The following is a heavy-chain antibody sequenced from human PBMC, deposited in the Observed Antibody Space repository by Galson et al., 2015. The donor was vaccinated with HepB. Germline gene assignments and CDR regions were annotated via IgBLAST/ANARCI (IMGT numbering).Heavy chain of an antibody. CDR1: GYTFTGYY. D-gene: IGHD2-21*02. CDR2: INPNSGGT. CDR3: ARGKAGLTANYYYYYGMDV. V-gene: IGHV1-2*04. Sequence: SCKASGYTFTGYYMHWVRQAPGQGLEWMGWINPNSGGTNYAQKFQGWVTMTRDTSISTAYMELSRLRSDDTAVYYCARGKAGLTANYYYYYGMDVWGQGTLVTVSS. J-gene: IGHJ6*02.